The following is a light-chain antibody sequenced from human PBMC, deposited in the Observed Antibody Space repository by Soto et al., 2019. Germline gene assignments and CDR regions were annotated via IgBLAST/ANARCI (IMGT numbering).Light chain of an antibody. Sequence: SLLTQPAPLSGASWQSVTISLPGTRSDGGGYNYVSWYQQHPGKAPKLMIYDVSNRPSGVSNRFSGSKSGNTASLTISGLQAEDEADYYCSSYTSSSTPYVFGTGTKVTVL. CDR1: RSDGGGYNY. CDR3: SSYTSSSTPYV. J-gene: IGLJ1*01. CDR2: DVS. V-gene: IGLV2-14*01.